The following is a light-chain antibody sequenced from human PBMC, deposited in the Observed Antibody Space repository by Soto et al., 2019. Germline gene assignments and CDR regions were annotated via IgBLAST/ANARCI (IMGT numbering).Light chain of an antibody. CDR3: AAWDDSLNGLV. J-gene: IGLJ7*01. CDR1: NSNIGKNS. Sequence: QAVVSQEPSVSGTPGQRVAMACSGGNSNIGKNSVNWYRQVPGTAPQLLIYSDTLRSFGIPDRFSASRSDTSASLAIGGLQSDDEALYCCAAWDDSLNGLVFGGGTQLTVL. V-gene: IGLV1-44*01. CDR2: SDT.